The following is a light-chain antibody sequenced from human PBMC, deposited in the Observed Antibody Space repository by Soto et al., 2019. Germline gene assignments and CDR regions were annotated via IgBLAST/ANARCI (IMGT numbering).Light chain of an antibody. Sequence: SYELTQPPSVSVAPGQTARISCGGDNIETKSVHWYQQKPGQAPVLVLYADSDRPSGIPERFSGSNSGNTATLTISKVEAGDEADYSCQVWDSAGDHVVFGGGTQLTVL. CDR2: ADS. CDR3: QVWDSAGDHVV. V-gene: IGLV3-21*02. J-gene: IGLJ2*01. CDR1: NIETKS.